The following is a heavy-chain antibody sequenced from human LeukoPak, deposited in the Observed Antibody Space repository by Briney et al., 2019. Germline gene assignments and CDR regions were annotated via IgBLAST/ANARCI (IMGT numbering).Heavy chain of an antibody. J-gene: IGHJ4*02. CDR3: ARDQNTAMAHYFDY. CDR1: GGTFSSYA. V-gene: IGHV1-69*13. CDR2: IIPIFGTA. Sequence: ASVKVSCKASGGTFSSYAISWGRQAPGQGLEWMGGIIPIFGTANYAQKFQGRVTITADESTSTAYMELSSLRSEDTAVYYCARDQNTAMAHYFDYWGQGTLVTVSS. D-gene: IGHD5-18*01.